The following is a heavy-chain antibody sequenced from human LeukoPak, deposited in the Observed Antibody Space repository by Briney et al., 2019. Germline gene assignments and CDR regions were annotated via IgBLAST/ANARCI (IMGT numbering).Heavy chain of an antibody. J-gene: IGHJ4*02. D-gene: IGHD6-19*01. CDR1: GGTFSSYA. CDR3: ARGWYHSRTDY. V-gene: IGHV1-69*06. Sequence: GASVRVSCKASGGTFSSYAISWVRQAPGQGLEWMGGIIPIFGTANYAQKFQGRVTITADKSTSTAYMELSSLRSEDTAVYYCARGWYHSRTDYWGQGTLVTVSS. CDR2: IIPIFGTA.